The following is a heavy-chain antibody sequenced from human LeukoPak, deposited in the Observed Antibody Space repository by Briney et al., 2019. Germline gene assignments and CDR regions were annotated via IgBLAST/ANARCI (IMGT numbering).Heavy chain of an antibody. D-gene: IGHD3-10*01. CDR2: IYYSGST. CDR1: GGPFSGYY. J-gene: IGHJ5*02. V-gene: IGHV4-34*09. Sequence: SETLSLTCAVYGGPFSGYYWSWIRQPPGKGLEWIGYIYYSGSTYYNPSLKSRVTISVDTSKNQFSLKLSSVTAADTAVYYCARTSYGSGSYTPYNWFDPWGQGTLVTVSS. CDR3: ARTSYGSGSYTPYNWFDP.